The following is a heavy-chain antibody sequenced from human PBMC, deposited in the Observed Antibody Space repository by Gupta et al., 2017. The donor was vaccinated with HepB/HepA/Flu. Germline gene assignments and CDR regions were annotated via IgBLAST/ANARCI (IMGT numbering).Heavy chain of an antibody. J-gene: IGHJ5*02. Sequence: EVQLVESGGGLIQPGGSLRLSCAASGFNFNSYWMHWVRQAPGRGLLWVSRISSDGSGTNYADSVKGRFTISRDNAKNMLYLQMNSLSVEDTALYYCARGIATSGNPNWFDPWGQGTLVTVSS. CDR2: ISSDGSGT. V-gene: IGHV3-74*01. CDR1: GFNFNSYW. CDR3: ARGIATSGNPNWFDP. D-gene: IGHD6-13*01.